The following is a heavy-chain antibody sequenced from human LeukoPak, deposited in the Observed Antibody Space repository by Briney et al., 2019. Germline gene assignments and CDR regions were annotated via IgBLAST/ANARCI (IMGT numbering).Heavy chain of an antibody. Sequence: GGSLRLSCAASGFTFDDYAMHWVRHAPGKGLEWVSGISWNSGSIGYADSVKGRFTISRDNAKNSLYLQMNSLRAEDTAVYYCARDTPRRITVTTYYYYYGMDVWGQGTTVTVSS. CDR2: ISWNSGSI. V-gene: IGHV3-9*01. CDR3: ARDTPRRITVTTYYYYYGMDV. CDR1: GFTFDDYA. J-gene: IGHJ6*02. D-gene: IGHD4-11*01.